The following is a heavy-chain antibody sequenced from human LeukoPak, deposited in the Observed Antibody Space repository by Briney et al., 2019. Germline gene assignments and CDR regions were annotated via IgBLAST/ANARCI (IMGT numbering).Heavy chain of an antibody. D-gene: IGHD6-13*01. Sequence: ASVKVSCKASGYTFTGYYMHWVRQAPGQGLEWMGRINPNSGGTNYAQKFQGRVTMTRDTSISTAYMELSRLRSDDTAVYYCARVFKGSSWYGEIDYWGQGTLVTVSS. J-gene: IGHJ4*02. V-gene: IGHV1-2*06. CDR2: INPNSGGT. CDR3: ARVFKGSSWYGEIDY. CDR1: GYTFTGYY.